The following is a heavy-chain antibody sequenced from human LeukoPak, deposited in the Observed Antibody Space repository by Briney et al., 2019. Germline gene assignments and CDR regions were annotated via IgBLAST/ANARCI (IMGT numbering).Heavy chain of an antibody. CDR3: ARTHPVVPAAINLFWFDH. J-gene: IGHJ5*02. CDR1: RYTFTSYR. V-gene: IGHV1-18*01. Sequence: ASVKVSCQASRYTFTSYRISWVRQAPGKGLAGVGRINAYKCNTNYAQKLQGRVAMIPDTSTSTAYMELRSLRSDETAVYYCARTHPVVPAAINLFWFDHWGQGTLVTVSS. D-gene: IGHD2-2*02. CDR2: INAYKCNT.